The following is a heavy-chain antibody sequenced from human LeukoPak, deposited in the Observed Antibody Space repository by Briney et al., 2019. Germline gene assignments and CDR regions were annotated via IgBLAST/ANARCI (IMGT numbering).Heavy chain of an antibody. Sequence: SETLSLTCAVYGGSFSGYYWSWIRQPPGKGLEWIGEINHSGSTNYNPSLKSRVTISVDTSKNQFSLKLSSVTAADTAVYYCARGITMIVVVIAWFDPWGQGTLVTVSS. D-gene: IGHD3-22*01. CDR3: ARGITMIVVVIAWFDP. V-gene: IGHV4-34*01. CDR2: INHSGST. J-gene: IGHJ5*02. CDR1: GGSFSGYY.